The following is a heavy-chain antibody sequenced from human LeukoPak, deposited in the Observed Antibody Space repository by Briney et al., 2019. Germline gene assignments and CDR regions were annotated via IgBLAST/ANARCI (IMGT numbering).Heavy chain of an antibody. CDR1: GFTVSDFY. Sequence: PGGSLRLSCAASGFTVSDFYMSWVRLAPGKGLEWVSVIYNDGQTFHAESVKGRFTLFRDNSKNILYLQMNSLRAEDTAVYYCTRDPDGWGQGTLVTVSS. V-gene: IGHV3-66*01. J-gene: IGHJ4*02. CDR2: IYNDGQT. CDR3: TRDPDG.